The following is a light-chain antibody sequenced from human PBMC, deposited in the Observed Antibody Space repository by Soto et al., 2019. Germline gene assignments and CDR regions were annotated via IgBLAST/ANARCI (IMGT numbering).Light chain of an antibody. J-gene: IGLJ1*01. V-gene: IGLV2-14*01. CDR1: SGDIGDYNY. CDR2: DVS. Sequence: QSVLTQPASVSGSPGQSITISCVGTSGDIGDYNYVSWYQQHPGKVPKVIIYDVSNRPSGVSYRFSGTKSGNTASLTVSGLQAEDEADYSCCSYTRGGTLIFGPGTKVT. CDR3: CSYTRGGTLI.